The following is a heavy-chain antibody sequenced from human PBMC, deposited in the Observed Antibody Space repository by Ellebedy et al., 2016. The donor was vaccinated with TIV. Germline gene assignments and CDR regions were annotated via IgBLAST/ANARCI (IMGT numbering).Heavy chain of an antibody. CDR3: AREGGVYFFDY. D-gene: IGHD2-8*02. J-gene: IGHJ4*02. Sequence: AASVKVSCKSSGYTFISYLIHWVRQAPGQGLEWMGAVNLSNGGTGYAQKFQGRVTMTRDPSASTVYLELSSLRSEDTAVYYCAREGGVYFFDYWGQGTLVTVSS. CDR2: VNLSNGGT. V-gene: IGHV1-46*01. CDR1: GYTFISYL.